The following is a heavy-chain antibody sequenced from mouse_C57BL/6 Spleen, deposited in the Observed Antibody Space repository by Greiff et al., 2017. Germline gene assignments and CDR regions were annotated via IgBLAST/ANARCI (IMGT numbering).Heavy chain of an antibody. J-gene: IGHJ2*01. D-gene: IGHD2-4*01. Sequence: VKLQQPGAELVRPGSSVKLSCKASGYTFTSYWMDWVKQRPGQGLEWIGNIYPSDSETHYNQKFKDKATLTVDKSSSTAYMQLSSLTSEDSAVYYCARGYDYDYWGQGTTLTVSS. V-gene: IGHV1-61*01. CDR2: IYPSDSET. CDR3: ARGYDYDY. CDR1: GYTFTSYW.